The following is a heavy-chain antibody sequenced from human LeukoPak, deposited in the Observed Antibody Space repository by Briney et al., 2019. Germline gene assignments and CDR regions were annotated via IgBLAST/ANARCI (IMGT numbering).Heavy chain of an antibody. D-gene: IGHD4-23*01. J-gene: IGHJ5*02. V-gene: IGHV4-31*03. CDR3: ARDDYGGNSRWFDP. CDR2: IYYSGST. CDR1: GGSISSGGYY. Sequence: SETLSLTCTVSGGSISSGGYYWSWIRQHPGKGLEWIGYIYYSGSTYYNPSLKSRVTISVDTSKNQFSLKLSSVTAADTAVHYCARDDYGGNSRWFDPWGQGTLVTVSS.